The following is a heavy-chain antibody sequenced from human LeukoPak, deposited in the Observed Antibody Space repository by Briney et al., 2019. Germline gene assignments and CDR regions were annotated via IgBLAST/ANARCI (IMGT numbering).Heavy chain of an antibody. Sequence: PSETLSLTCAVYGGSFSGYYWSWIRQPPGKGLEWIGEINHSGSTNYNPSLKSRVTISVDTSKNQFSLKLSSVTAADTAVYYCARLVRLVGYYYYYMDVWGKGPRSPSP. CDR1: GGSFSGYY. J-gene: IGHJ6*03. CDR3: ARLVRLVGYYYYYMDV. D-gene: IGHD2-15*01. V-gene: IGHV4-34*01. CDR2: INHSGST.